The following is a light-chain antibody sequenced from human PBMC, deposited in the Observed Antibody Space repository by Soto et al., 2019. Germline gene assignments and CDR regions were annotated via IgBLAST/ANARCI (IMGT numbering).Light chain of an antibody. CDR3: QQRSNWPPIT. J-gene: IGKJ5*01. CDR2: GAS. V-gene: IGKV3-11*01. Sequence: EIRVSQSPSTLSLSTGERATLSCRASQSVGNNLAWYQQKPGQSPRLLIYGASNRATGIPARFSGSGSGTDFTLTISSLEPEDFAVYYCQQRSNWPPITFAQGTRLEIK. CDR1: QSVGNN.